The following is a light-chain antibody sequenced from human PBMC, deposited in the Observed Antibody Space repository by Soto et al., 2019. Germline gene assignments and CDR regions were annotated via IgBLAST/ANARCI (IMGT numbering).Light chain of an antibody. CDR1: QSIGYY. Sequence: KLPAMLTQSPRERATLSCRAIQSIGYYLAWYQEKPGQAPRLLIYDASIRATGIPARFSGSWSGTDFALTINGREVEDAAVWVYQWRRDWPWTWTFGQGTKVDIK. CDR3: QWRRDWPWTWT. J-gene: IGKJ1*01. CDR2: DAS. V-gene: IGKV3-11*01.